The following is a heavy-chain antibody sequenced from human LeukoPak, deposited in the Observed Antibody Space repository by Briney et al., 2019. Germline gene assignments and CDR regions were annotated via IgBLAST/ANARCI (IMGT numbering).Heavy chain of an antibody. CDR3: ARVPRHTRPFDY. Sequence: SETLSLTCTVCGGSISIYYWSWIRQPPGKGLEWIGYIYYSGSTNYNLSLKSRVTISVDTSKNQFSLKLSSVTAADTAVYYCARVPRHTRPFDYWGQGTLVTASS. J-gene: IGHJ4*02. CDR2: IYYSGST. V-gene: IGHV4-59*12. CDR1: GGSISIYY.